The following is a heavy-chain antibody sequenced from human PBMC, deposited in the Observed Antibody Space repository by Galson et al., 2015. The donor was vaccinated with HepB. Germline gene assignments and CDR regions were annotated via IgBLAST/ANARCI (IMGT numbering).Heavy chain of an antibody. Sequence: ETLSLTCAVYGGSFSGYYWSWIRQPPGKGLEWIGEINHSGSTNYHPSLKSRVTISVDTSKNQFSLKLSSVTAADTAVYYCARFKRPRRNPKGYSYRSVHPYYYYGMDVWGQGTTVTVSS. CDR2: INHSGST. CDR3: ARFKRPRRNPKGYSYRSVHPYYYYGMDV. J-gene: IGHJ6*02. V-gene: IGHV4-34*01. D-gene: IGHD5-18*01. CDR1: GGSFSGYY.